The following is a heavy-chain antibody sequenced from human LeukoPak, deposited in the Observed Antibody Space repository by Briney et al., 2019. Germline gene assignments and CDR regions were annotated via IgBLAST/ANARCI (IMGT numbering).Heavy chain of an antibody. J-gene: IGHJ4*02. V-gene: IGHV1-2*02. CDR1: GYTFTGYY. D-gene: IGHD3-22*01. CDR3: ARGDHLTYYYDSSADY. CDR2: INPNSGGT. Sequence: GASVKVSCKASGYTFTGYYMHWVRQAPGQGLEWMGWINPNSGGTNYAQKFQGRATMTRDTSISTAYMELSRLRSDDTAVYYCARGDHLTYYYDSSADYWGQGTLVTVSS.